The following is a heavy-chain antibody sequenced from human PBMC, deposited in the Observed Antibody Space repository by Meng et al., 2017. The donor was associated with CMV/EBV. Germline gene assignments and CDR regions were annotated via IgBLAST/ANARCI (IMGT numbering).Heavy chain of an antibody. CDR2: ISSSGSTI. Sequence: GGSLRLSCAASGFTFSDYYMRWIRQAPGKGLEWVSYISSSGSTIYYADSVKGRFTISRDNAKNSLYLQMNSLRAEDTAVYYCARDKGCSSTSCYALDYFGMDVWGQGTTVTVSS. J-gene: IGHJ6*02. CDR1: GFTFSDYY. CDR3: ARDKGCSSTSCYALDYFGMDV. V-gene: IGHV3-11*04. D-gene: IGHD2-2*01.